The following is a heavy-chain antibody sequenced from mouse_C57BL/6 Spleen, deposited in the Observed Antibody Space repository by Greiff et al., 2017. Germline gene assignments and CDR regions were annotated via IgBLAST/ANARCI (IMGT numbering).Heavy chain of an antibody. CDR3: SRPLYYSNYGYFDV. CDR1: GYTFTSYW. V-gene: IGHV1-55*01. CDR2: IYPGSGST. J-gene: IGHJ1*03. D-gene: IGHD2-5*01. Sequence: QVQLKQPGAELVKPGASVKMSCKASGYTFTSYWITWVKQRPGQGLEWIGDIYPGSGSTNYNEKFKSKATLTVDTPSSTAYMQLSSLTSEDSAVYYCSRPLYYSNYGYFDVWGTGTTVTVSS.